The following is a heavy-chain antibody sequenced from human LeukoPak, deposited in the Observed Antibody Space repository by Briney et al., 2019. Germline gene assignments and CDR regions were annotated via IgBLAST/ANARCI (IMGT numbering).Heavy chain of an antibody. D-gene: IGHD3-3*01. V-gene: IGHV4-4*07. CDR1: GGSMSRYY. CDR3: ARVRYEGFDP. CDR2: IYTSGST. Sequence: LSETLSLTCTVSGGSMSRYYWSWIRQPAGKGLEWIGRIYTSGSTNYNPSLKSRVTTSVDTTRNQSPLSLRSVTAADTAVYYCARVRYEGFDPWGQGTLVTVSS. J-gene: IGHJ5*02.